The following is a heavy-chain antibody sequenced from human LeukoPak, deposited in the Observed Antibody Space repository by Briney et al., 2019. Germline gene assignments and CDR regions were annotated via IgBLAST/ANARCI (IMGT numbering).Heavy chain of an antibody. J-gene: IGHJ4*02. D-gene: IGHD7-27*01. CDR3: ARAEIIGEFDY. V-gene: IGHV4-59*01. CDR2: IHYSGST. CDR1: GGSISSYY. Sequence: SETLSLTCIVSGGSISSYYWSWIRQPPGKGLEWIGYIHYSGSTDYNPSLKSRVTISVDTSKNQFSLKLSSVTAADTAVYYCARAEIIGEFDYWGQGTLVTVSS.